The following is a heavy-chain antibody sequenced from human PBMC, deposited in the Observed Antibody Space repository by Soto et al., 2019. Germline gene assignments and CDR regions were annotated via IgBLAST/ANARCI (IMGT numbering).Heavy chain of an antibody. Sequence: PGESLKISCKGSGYSFTSDWIGWVLQMPGKGLEWMGIIYPGDSDTRCSPSFQGQVTISADKSISTAYLQWSSLKASDTAMYYCARLDSRLYYYYGMDVWGQGTTVTVSS. CDR3: ARLDSRLYYYYGMDV. V-gene: IGHV5-51*01. CDR2: IYPGDSDT. CDR1: GYSFTSDW. J-gene: IGHJ6*02. D-gene: IGHD5-12*01.